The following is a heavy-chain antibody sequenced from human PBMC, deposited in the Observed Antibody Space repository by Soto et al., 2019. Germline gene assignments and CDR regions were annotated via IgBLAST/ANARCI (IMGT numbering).Heavy chain of an antibody. D-gene: IGHD6-19*01. CDR3: AGRSSGWYFDY. CDR2: ISGSGGST. J-gene: IGHJ4*02. V-gene: IGHV3-23*01. Sequence: EVQLLESGGGLVQPGGSLRLSCAASGFTFSSYAMSWVRQAPGKGLEWVSAISGSGGSTYYADSVKGRFTISRDNSKNTLYLHKNGLRAQDAAIYTCAGRSSGWYFDYWGQGTLVTVSS. CDR1: GFTFSSYA.